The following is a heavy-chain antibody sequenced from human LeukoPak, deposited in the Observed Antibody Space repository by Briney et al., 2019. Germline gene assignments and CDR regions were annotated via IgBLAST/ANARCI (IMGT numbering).Heavy chain of an antibody. CDR1: GGSISSAHYS. Sequence: SQTLSLTCTVSGGSISSAHYSWRWIRQPAGKGPEWIGRIYSSGSTNYNPSLKSRATISVDTSKNQFSLKLSSVTAADTAVYHCARDPGDCSNGVCYLFDYWGQGTLVTVSS. J-gene: IGHJ4*02. CDR2: IYSSGST. D-gene: IGHD2-8*01. V-gene: IGHV4-61*02. CDR3: ARDPGDCSNGVCYLFDY.